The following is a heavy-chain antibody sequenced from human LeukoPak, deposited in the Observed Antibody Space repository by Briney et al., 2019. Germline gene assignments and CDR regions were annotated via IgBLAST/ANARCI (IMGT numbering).Heavy chain of an antibody. CDR1: GFTFSSYG. CDR3: ARSKWFGESGFDF. D-gene: IGHD3-10*01. J-gene: IGHJ4*02. CDR2: ISYDGSNK. Sequence: PGGSLRLSCAASGFTFSSYGMHWVRQAPGKGLEWVAVISYDGSNKYYADSVKGRFTISRDNAKNSLYLQMNSLRAEDTAVYYCARSKWFGESGFDFWGQGTLVTVSS. V-gene: IGHV3-30*03.